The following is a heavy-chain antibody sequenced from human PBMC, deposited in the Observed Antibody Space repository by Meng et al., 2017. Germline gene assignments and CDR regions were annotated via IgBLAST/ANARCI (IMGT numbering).Heavy chain of an antibody. V-gene: IGHV1-2*02. CDR2: MNPNSGGT. J-gene: IGHJ4*02. CDR3: AGASYGYSYGFPQYYFDY. D-gene: IGHD5-18*01. Sequence: ASVKVSCKASGYTFTSYDINWVRQATGQGLEWMGWMNPNSGGTNYAQKFQGRVTMTRDTSISTAYMELSRLRSDDTAVYYCAGASYGYSYGFPQYYFDYWGQGTLVTVSS. CDR1: GYTFTSYD.